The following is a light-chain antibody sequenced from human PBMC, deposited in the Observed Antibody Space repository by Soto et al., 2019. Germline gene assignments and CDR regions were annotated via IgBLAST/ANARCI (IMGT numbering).Light chain of an antibody. CDR1: QSIRCW. V-gene: IGKV1-5*01. Sequence: DIQMTRSPSTLSASVGDRVTITCGASQSIRCWLAWYQQKPGKAPKLLMYDASSLQSGVPSRFSGSGSGTEFTLTISSLQPDDFATYYCQQYNSYSWTFGQGTKVDIK. J-gene: IGKJ1*01. CDR3: QQYNSYSWT. CDR2: DAS.